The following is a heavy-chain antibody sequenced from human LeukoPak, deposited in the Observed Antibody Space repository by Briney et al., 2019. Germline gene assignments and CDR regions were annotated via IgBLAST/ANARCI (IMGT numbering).Heavy chain of an antibody. Sequence: SETLSLTCIVSGYSIGSGYLWGWIRQPPGKGLEWIGSIFHSGTTYYNPSLKSRVTISVDTSKNQFSLKVRSVTAADTAVYYCARDKRTGVDVWGQGTTVTVSS. CDR2: IFHSGTT. V-gene: IGHV4-38-2*02. J-gene: IGHJ6*02. CDR3: ARDKRTGVDV. CDR1: GYSIGSGYL.